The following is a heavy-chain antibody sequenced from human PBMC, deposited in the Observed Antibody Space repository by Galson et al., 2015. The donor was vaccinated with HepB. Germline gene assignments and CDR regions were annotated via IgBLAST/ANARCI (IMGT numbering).Heavy chain of an antibody. Sequence: SVKVSCKASGYTFSNYGINWVLQARGQGLEWVGWISAYNGDTNYAQSLQGRVTMTIDTSTTTAYMELRSLTSDDTAVYYCVRDPRGELPDAGDYHYGLDVWGQGTTVTVSS. V-gene: IGHV1-18*01. CDR3: VRDPRGELPDAGDYHYGLDV. J-gene: IGHJ6*02. CDR1: GYTFSNYG. CDR2: ISAYNGDT. D-gene: IGHD1-26*01.